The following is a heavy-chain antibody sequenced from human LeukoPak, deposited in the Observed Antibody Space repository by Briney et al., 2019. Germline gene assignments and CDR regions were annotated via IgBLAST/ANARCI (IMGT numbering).Heavy chain of an antibody. D-gene: IGHD6-13*01. CDR3: ANAGYSSSWYGGFDI. Sequence: GGSLRLSCAASGFTLSNYAMSWVRRAPRKVLEWVSSISGSGGDTYYADSVKGRFTISRDNSKNTLYLQMNSLRAEDTAVYYCANAGYSSSWYGGFDIWGQGTMVTVSS. CDR2: ISGSGGDT. CDR1: GFTLSNYA. V-gene: IGHV3-23*01. J-gene: IGHJ3*02.